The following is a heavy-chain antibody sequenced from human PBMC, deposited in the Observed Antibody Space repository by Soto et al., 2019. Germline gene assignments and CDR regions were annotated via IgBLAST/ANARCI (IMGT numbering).Heavy chain of an antibody. D-gene: IGHD5-12*01. CDR1: GGSSSDYY. CDR2: IYYTGST. J-gene: IGHJ4*02. V-gene: IGHV4-59*08. CDR3: ARLGRWLQALDS. Sequence: SETLSLTCTVSGGSSSDYYWSWIRQPPGKGLEWVGYIYYTGSTTYNPSLKSRLTLSVDTSKNQFSLKLRSVSAADTAVYYCARLGRWLQALDSWGQGTLVTVSS.